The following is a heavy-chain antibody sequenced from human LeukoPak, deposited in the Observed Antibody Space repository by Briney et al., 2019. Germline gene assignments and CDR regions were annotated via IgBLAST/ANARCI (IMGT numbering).Heavy chain of an antibody. D-gene: IGHD2-2*01. Sequence: PSETLSLTCTVSGGSISSGSYSWSWIRQPAGKGLEWIGRIYTSGSTNYNPSLKSRVTISVDTSKNQFSLKLSSVTAADTAVYYCARAIVVVPAAINYMDVWGKGTTVTVSS. CDR3: ARAIVVVPAAINYMDV. J-gene: IGHJ6*03. CDR1: GGSISSGSYS. V-gene: IGHV4-61*02. CDR2: IYTSGST.